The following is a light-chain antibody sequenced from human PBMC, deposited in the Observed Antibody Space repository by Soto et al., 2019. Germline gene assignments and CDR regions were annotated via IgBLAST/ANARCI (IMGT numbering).Light chain of an antibody. Sequence: QAVVTQEPSLTVSPGGTVTLTYGSSTGPVTNGHFPYWFQQKPGQAPRPLIYDTDNKHSWTPARFSASLLGDKAALTLSGALPEDEADYYCLLSYTGRLYVFGPGTKLTVL. CDR2: DTD. V-gene: IGLV7-46*01. J-gene: IGLJ1*01. CDR3: LLSYTGRLYV. CDR1: TGPVTNGHF.